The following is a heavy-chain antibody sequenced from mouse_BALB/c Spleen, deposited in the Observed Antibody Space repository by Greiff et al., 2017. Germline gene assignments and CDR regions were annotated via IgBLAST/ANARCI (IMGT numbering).Heavy chain of an antibody. CDR3: ARDSSLLRLRNYAMDY. V-gene: IGHV3-6*02. CDR1: GYSITSGYY. J-gene: IGHJ4*01. CDR2: ISYDGSN. D-gene: IGHD1-2*01. Sequence: EVQLQQSGPGLVKPSQSLSLTCSVTGYSITSGYYWNWIRQFPGNKLEWMGYISYDGSNNYNPSLKNRISITRDTSKNQFFLKLNSVTTEDTATYYCARDSSLLRLRNYAMDYWGQGTSVTVSS.